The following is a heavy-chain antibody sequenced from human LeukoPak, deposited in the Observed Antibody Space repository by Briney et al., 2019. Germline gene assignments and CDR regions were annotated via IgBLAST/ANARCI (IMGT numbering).Heavy chain of an antibody. V-gene: IGHV4-38-2*01. CDR2: IYHSGST. CDR3: ARHLVASNYVGFDP. Sequence: SETLSLTCAVSGYSISSGYYWGWIRQPPGNGLEWIGSIYHSGSTYYNPSLKSRVTISVDTSKNQFSLKLSSVTAADTAVYYCARHLVASNYVGFDPWGQGTLVTVSS. D-gene: IGHD4-11*01. J-gene: IGHJ5*02. CDR1: GYSISSGYY.